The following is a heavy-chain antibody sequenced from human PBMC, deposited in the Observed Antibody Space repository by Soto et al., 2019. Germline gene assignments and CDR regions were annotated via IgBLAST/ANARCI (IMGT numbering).Heavy chain of an antibody. CDR3: ASDLSFEY. CDR1: GGTFSRSA. V-gene: IGHV1-69*13. J-gene: IGHJ4*01. Sequence: SVKVSCKASGGTFSRSAISWVRQAPGQGLEWMGGIIPILDSATYAQKFQGRLTITADESTSTAYLELTSLKSDDTAVYYCASDLSFEYWGHVALVTVCS. CDR2: IIPILDSA.